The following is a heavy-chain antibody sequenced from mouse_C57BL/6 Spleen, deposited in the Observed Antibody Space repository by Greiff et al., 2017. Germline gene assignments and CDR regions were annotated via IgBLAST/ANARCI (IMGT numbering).Heavy chain of an antibody. CDR1: GYTFTEYT. CDR2: FYPGSGSI. D-gene: IGHD1-1*01. J-gene: IGHJ4*01. CDR3: ARHELYYGSSSYYAMDY. Sequence: QVQLQQSGAELVKPGASVKLSCKASGYTFTEYTIHWVKQRSGQGLEWIGWFYPGSGSIKYNEKFKDKATLTADKSSSTVYMELSRLTSEDSAVYFCARHELYYGSSSYYAMDYWGQGTSVTVSS. V-gene: IGHV1-62-2*01.